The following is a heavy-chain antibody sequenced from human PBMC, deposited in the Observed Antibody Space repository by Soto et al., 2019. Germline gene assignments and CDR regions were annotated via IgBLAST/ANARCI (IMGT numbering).Heavy chain of an antibody. CDR1: VGSITTGGYY. CDR3: ARTKCSGGSCYSWSLDY. D-gene: IGHD2-15*01. CDR2: RYYSEST. Sequence: PSETLSLTCTVSVGSITTGGYYWSWIRQLPGKCLEWIGHRYYSESTYYNPSLKSRVSISLDTSKNQFSLKLSFVTAADTALYYCARTKCSGGSCYSWSLDYWGQGTPVTVSS. J-gene: IGHJ4*02. V-gene: IGHV4-31*03.